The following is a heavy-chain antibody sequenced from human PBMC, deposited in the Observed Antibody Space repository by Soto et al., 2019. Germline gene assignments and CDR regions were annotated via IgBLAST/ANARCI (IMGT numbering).Heavy chain of an antibody. CDR3: AREVAADGTFRDDVFDI. J-gene: IGHJ3*02. Sequence: QVHLVQSGAEVKKPGSSVKVSCKAPGGTFSNHAINWVRQAPGQGLEWMGRLIPIFTTTNYAQKYQGRVSMTADESTTTAYMELSSLKHDDTAVYYCAREVAADGTFRDDVFDIWGQGTLVTVSS. CDR2: LIPIFTTT. D-gene: IGHD6-13*01. V-gene: IGHV1-69*12. CDR1: GGTFSNHA.